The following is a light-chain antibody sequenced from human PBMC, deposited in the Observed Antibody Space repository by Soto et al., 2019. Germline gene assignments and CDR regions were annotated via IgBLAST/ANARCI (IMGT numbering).Light chain of an antibody. V-gene: IGKV3-15*01. Sequence: TQSPAILSASPGERVTLSCRASQSIATLLAWYQHKPGQAPRLLIYRTSNRATGIPDRFSGSGSGTDFSLIISGLQSEVFVNYYGHQYDNYSITFGQG. CDR3: HQYDNYSIT. J-gene: IGKJ5*01. CDR2: RTS. CDR1: QSIATL.